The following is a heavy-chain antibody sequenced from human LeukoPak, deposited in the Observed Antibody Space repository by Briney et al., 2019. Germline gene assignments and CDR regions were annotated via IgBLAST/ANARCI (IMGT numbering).Heavy chain of an antibody. CDR3: AKALTYYYDSSEGIDY. J-gene: IGHJ4*02. CDR1: GFTFSSYG. D-gene: IGHD3-22*01. CDR2: IRYDGSNK. V-gene: IGHV3-30*02. Sequence: GGSLRLSCAASGFTFSSYGMHCVRQAPGKGLEWVAFIRYDGSNKYYADSVKGRFTISRDNSKNTLYLQMNSLRAEDTAVYYCAKALTYYYDSSEGIDYWGQGTLVTVSS.